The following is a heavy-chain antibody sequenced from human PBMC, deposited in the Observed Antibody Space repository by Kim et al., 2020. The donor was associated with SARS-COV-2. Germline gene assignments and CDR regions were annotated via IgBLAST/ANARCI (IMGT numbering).Heavy chain of an antibody. Sequence: SETLSLTCTVSGYSISSGYYWGWIRQPPGKGLEWIGSIYHSGSTYYNPSLKSRVTISVDTSKNQFSLKLSSVTAADTAVYYCARAHPLIGDGYKFRVGAFDIWGQGTMVTVSS. CDR1: GYSISSGYY. CDR2: IYHSGST. J-gene: IGHJ3*02. CDR3: ARAHPLIGDGYKFRVGAFDI. V-gene: IGHV4-38-2*02. D-gene: IGHD3-10*01.